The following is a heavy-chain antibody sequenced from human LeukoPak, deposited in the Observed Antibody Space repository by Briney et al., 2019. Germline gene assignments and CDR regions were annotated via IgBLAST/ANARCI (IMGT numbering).Heavy chain of an antibody. V-gene: IGHV4-59*08. CDR2: IYYSGST. Sequence: SETLFLTCTVSGGSISSYYWSWIRQPPGKGLEWIGYIYYSGSTNYNPSLKSRVTISVDTSKNQISLKLSSVTAADTAVYFCARHGHYYDSSGYYSIPDFWGQGTLVTVSS. CDR3: ARHGHYYDSSGYYSIPDF. J-gene: IGHJ4*02. CDR1: GGSISSYY. D-gene: IGHD3-22*01.